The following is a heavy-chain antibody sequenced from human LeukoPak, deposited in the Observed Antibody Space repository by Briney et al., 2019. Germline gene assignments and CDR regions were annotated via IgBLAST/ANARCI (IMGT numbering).Heavy chain of an antibody. V-gene: IGHV3-21*01. CDR2: ISSSSSYI. CDR3: ASEGAARRNWFDP. D-gene: IGHD6-6*01. CDR1: GYTFSSYS. Sequence: GGSLILSCAASGYTFSSYSMNWVRQAPGRGLEWVSSISSSSSYIYYADSVKGRFTISRDNAKNSLYLQMNSLRAEDTAVYYCASEGAARRNWFDPWGQGTLVTVSS. J-gene: IGHJ5*02.